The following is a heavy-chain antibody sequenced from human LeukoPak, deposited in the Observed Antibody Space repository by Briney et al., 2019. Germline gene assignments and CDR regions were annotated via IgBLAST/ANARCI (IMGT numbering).Heavy chain of an antibody. D-gene: IGHD3-16*01. V-gene: IGHV4-59*01. J-gene: IGHJ4*02. CDR1: DDSISDYY. CDR3: TRGAGWLIDY. CDR2: FYNSGRS. Sequence: PFETLSLTCTVSDDSISDYYRGWIRQPPGKGLEWIGYFYNSGRSTYNPSLKSRVTISADTPKNHFSLKLNSVTTADTAVYYCTRGAGWLIDYWGQGILVTVSS.